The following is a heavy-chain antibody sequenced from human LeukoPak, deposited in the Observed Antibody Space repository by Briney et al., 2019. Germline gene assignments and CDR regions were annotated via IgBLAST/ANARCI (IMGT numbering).Heavy chain of an antibody. CDR1: GYTFTGYY. J-gene: IGHJ6*02. V-gene: IGHV1-2*02. CDR3: ERSGEDTAMAQGYYGMDV. CDR2: INPNSGGT. Sequence: ASVKVSCKASGYTFTGYYMHWVRQAPGQGLEWMGWINPNSGGTNYAQKFQGRVTMTRDTSISTAYMELSRLRTDDTAVYYCERSGEDTAMAQGYYGMDVWGQGTTVTVSS. D-gene: IGHD5-18*01.